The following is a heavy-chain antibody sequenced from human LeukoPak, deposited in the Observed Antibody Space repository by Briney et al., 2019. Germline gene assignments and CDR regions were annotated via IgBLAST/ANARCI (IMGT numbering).Heavy chain of an antibody. CDR2: IIPIFGTA. Sequence: VASVTVSCTASGGTFSSYAISWVRQAPGQGLEWMGGIIPIFGTANYAQKFQGRVTITADESTSTAYMELSSLRSEDTAVYYCARDEMATIPESVYGMDVWGQGTTVTVSS. CDR3: ARDEMATIPESVYGMDV. D-gene: IGHD5-24*01. J-gene: IGHJ6*02. CDR1: GGTFSSYA. V-gene: IGHV1-69*13.